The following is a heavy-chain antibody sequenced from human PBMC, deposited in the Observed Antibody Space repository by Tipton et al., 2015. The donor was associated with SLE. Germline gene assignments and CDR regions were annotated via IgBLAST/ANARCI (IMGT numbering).Heavy chain of an antibody. CDR1: GGSISGYY. CDR3: ARDCPHYGATLCFDL. D-gene: IGHD4-17*01. J-gene: IGHJ2*01. V-gene: IGHV4-59*01. Sequence: TLSLTCTVSGGSISGYYWSWIRQSPGKGLEWIGYIYYSGPTNYNPPLTSRIAISVDTSKNEFSLKLRSVTAADTAVYYCARDCPHYGATLCFDLWGRGTLVTVSP. CDR2: IYYSGPT.